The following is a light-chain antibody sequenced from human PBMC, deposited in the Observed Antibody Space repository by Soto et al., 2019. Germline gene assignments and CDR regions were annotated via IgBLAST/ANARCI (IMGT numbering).Light chain of an antibody. CDR3: CSSAPSYTLV. J-gene: IGLJ3*02. CDR2: GNS. V-gene: IGLV1-40*01. Sequence: QAVVTQPPSVSGAPGQRVTISCTGSSSNIGAGYDVHWYQQLPGTAPKLLIYGNSNRPSGVPDRFSGSKSGNTASLTISGLQAEDEADYYCCSSAPSYTLVFGGGTKVTVL. CDR1: SSNIGAGYD.